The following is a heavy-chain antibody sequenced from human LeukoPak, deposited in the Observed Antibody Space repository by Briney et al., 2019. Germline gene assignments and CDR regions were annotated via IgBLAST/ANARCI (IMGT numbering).Heavy chain of an antibody. Sequence: GKSLKISCKGSGYSFTSYWIGWVRQMPGKGLEWMGIIYPGDSDTRYSPYFQGQVTISADKSISTAYLQWSSLKASDTAMYYYARQVGGYCSGGSCYSAHDFDYWGQGTLVTVSS. D-gene: IGHD2-15*01. CDR1: GYSFTSYW. CDR3: ARQVGGYCSGGSCYSAHDFDY. CDR2: IYPGDSDT. J-gene: IGHJ4*02. V-gene: IGHV5-51*01.